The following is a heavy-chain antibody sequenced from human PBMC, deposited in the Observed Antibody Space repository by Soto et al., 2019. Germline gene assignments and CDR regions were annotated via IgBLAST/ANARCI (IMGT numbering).Heavy chain of an antibody. J-gene: IGHJ4*02. V-gene: IGHV4-30-4*01. D-gene: IGHD3-16*01. CDR2: IYYSGNT. Sequence: SETLSLTCTVSGGSTSSDNYWSWIRQPPGKGLEWIGHIYYSGNTDYNPSLRSRLAISIDTSKNQFSLKLSSVTAADTAVYFCAREGGESSDGLYYFDSWGQGSLVTVSS. CDR3: AREGGESSDGLYYFDS. CDR1: GGSTSSDNY.